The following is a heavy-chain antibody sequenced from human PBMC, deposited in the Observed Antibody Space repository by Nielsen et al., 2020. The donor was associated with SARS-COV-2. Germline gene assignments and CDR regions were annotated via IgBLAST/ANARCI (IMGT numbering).Heavy chain of an antibody. CDR1: GFIFSDYA. CDR2: ISGNGYNT. J-gene: IGHJ4*02. V-gene: IGHV3-64*02. CDR3: AREAMAGTVLDY. D-gene: IGHD6-19*01. Sequence: GESLKISCAASGFIFSDYAFHWVRQAPGKRLEYVSAISGNGYNTYYADSVKGRFTMSRDNSKNMLYLQMGSLRTEDMAVYYCAREAMAGTVLDYWGQGNLVTVSS.